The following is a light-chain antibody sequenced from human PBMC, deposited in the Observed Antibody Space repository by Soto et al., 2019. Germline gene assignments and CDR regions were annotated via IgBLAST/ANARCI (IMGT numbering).Light chain of an antibody. CDR1: QSVNSIY. Sequence: EIVLTQSPGTLSLSPGERVTLSCRASQSVNSIYLAWYQQKPGQAPRLLIYGASNRATGIPDRFSGSASGTEFALTIGRLEPEDFAVYYCHHYGTSPQTFGQGTKLEIK. J-gene: IGKJ2*01. CDR3: HHYGTSPQT. V-gene: IGKV3-20*01. CDR2: GAS.